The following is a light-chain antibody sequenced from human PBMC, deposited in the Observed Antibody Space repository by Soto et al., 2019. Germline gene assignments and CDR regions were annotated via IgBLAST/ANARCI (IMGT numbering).Light chain of an antibody. Sequence: DIQMTQSPSSLSASVADSVTITCRASQGISRYLAWYQQKAGRAPKLLISAASTLQSGVPSRFSGSGSGTDFTLTISSLQPEDFATYYCQQLNTYPVTFGGGTKVDIK. CDR2: AAS. V-gene: IGKV1-9*01. CDR1: QGISRY. J-gene: IGKJ4*01. CDR3: QQLNTYPVT.